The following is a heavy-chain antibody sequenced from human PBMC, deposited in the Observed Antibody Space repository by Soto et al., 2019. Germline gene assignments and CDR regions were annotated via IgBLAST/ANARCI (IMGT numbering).Heavy chain of an antibody. CDR3: ARAYGAASFDF. CDR2: VNPNTGNT. J-gene: IGHJ5*01. D-gene: IGHD3-10*01. V-gene: IGHV1-8*01. CDR1: GYTFRSYD. Sequence: QVQLVQSGAEVKKPGAAVKVSCTGSGYTFRSYDIHWVRQATGQGLEWMGWVNPNTGNTGYAQKFQGRVTMTRGMSKSSAYMEVNSLTSEYTAIYCCARAYGAASFDFCGQGTLVSVSS.